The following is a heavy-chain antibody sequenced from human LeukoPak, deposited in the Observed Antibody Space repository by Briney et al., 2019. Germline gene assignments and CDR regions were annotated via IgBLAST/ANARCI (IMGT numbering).Heavy chain of an antibody. J-gene: IGHJ4*02. D-gene: IGHD2-15*01. V-gene: IGHV3-30*04. CDR1: GFTFSSYA. CDR3: AREGPGVGFDY. CDR2: ISYDGSNK. Sequence: GGSLRLSCAASGFTFSSYAMNWVRQAPGKGLEWVAVISYDGSNKYYADSVKGRFTISRDNSKNTLYLQMNSLRAEDTAVYYCAREGPGVGFDYWGQGTLVTVSS.